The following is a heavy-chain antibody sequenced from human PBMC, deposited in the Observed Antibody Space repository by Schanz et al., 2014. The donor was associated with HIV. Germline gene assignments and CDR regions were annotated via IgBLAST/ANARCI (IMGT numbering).Heavy chain of an antibody. D-gene: IGHD6-19*01. CDR1: GFSFSNFG. CDR3: AKDFVDSSGWVYPLDP. Sequence: QVQLVESGGGVVQPGRSLRLSCAASGFSFSNFGMHWVRQAPGKGLEWVAVISYDGSYTYYADSVRGRFTISRDNSKITLYLHMNSLRAEDTAMYYCAKDFVDSSGWVYPLDPWGQGTLVTVSS. V-gene: IGHV3-30*18. CDR2: ISYDGSYT. J-gene: IGHJ5*02.